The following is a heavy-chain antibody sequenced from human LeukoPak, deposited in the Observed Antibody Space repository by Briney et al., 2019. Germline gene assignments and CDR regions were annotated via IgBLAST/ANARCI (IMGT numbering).Heavy chain of an antibody. D-gene: IGHD6-13*01. CDR1: GGTFSSYA. V-gene: IGHV1-69*04. J-gene: IGHJ4*02. CDR2: IIPILGIA. CDR3: ARDLTSLAAAVTGDY. Sequence: SVKVSCKASGGTFSSYAISWVRQAPGQGLEWMGRIIPILGIANYAQKFQGRVTITADKPTSTAYMELSSLRSEDTAVYYCARDLTSLAAAVTGDYWGQGTLVTVSS.